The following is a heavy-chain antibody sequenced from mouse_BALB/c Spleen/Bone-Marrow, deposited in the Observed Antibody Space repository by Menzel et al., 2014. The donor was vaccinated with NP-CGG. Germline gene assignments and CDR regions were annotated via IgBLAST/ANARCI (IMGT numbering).Heavy chain of an antibody. V-gene: IGHV1-14*01. CDR3: ARSGRYDGFAY. J-gene: IGHJ3*01. Sequence: EVQLLQSGPELVKPGASVKMSCKASGYTFTSYVMHWVKQKPGQGLEWIGYINPYNDGIKYNEKFKGKATLTSDKSSSTAYMELSSLTSEDSAVYYCARSGRYDGFAYWGQGTLVTVSA. D-gene: IGHD2-14*01. CDR2: INPYNDGI. CDR1: GYTFTSYV.